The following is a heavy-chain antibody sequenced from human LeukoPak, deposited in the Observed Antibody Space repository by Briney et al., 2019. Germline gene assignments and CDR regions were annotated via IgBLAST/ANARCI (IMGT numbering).Heavy chain of an antibody. CDR1: GFTVSSNY. CDR3: AGQWLVLDYYYGMDV. CDR2: IYSGGST. J-gene: IGHJ6*02. D-gene: IGHD6-19*01. Sequence: GGSLRLSCAASGFTVSSNYVSWVRQAPGKGLEWVSVIYSGGSTYYADSVKGRFTISRDNSKNTLYLQMNSLRAEDTAVYYCAGQWLVLDYYYGMDVWGQGTTVTVSS. V-gene: IGHV3-66*02.